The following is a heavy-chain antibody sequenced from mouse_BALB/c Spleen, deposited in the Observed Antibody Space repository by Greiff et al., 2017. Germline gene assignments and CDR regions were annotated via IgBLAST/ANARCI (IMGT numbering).Heavy chain of an antibody. CDR1: GFAFSSYD. V-gene: IGHV5-12-1*01. CDR2: ISSGGGST. CDR3: ARPPLYYYGSSYDAMDY. D-gene: IGHD1-1*01. Sequence: EVQLVESGGGLVKPGGSLKLSCAASGFAFSSYDMSWVRQTPEKRLEWVAYISSGGGSTYYPDTVKGRFTISRDNAKNTLYLQMSSLKSEDTAMYYCARPPLYYYGSSYDAMDYWGQGTSVTVSS. J-gene: IGHJ4*01.